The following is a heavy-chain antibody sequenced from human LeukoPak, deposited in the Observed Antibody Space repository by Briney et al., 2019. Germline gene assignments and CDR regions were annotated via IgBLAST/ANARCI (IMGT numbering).Heavy chain of an antibody. CDR2: IIPIFGTA. J-gene: IGHJ3*02. D-gene: IGHD1-26*01. CDR3: AREGWEGANAFDI. V-gene: IGHV1-69*06. Sequence: ASVKVSCKASGGTFSSYAISWVRQAPGQGLEWMGGIIPIFGTANYAQKFQGRVTITADKSTSTAYMELSSLRSEDTAVYYCAREGWEGANAFDIWGQGTMVTVSS. CDR1: GGTFSSYA.